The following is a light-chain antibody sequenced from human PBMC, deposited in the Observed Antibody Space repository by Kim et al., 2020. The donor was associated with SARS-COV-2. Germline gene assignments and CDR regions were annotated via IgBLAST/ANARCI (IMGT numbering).Light chain of an antibody. CDR3: QQYYSLPWT. CDR1: QSVLYRSNNKNY. CDR2: WAS. J-gene: IGKJ1*01. Sequence: DIVMTQSPDYLAVSLGERATINCKSSQSVLYRSNNKNYLAWYQQKPGQPPMLLIYWASTRESGVPDRFSGSGSGTDFTLTISSLQAEDVAIYYCQQYYSLPWTFGQGTKVDIK. V-gene: IGKV4-1*01.